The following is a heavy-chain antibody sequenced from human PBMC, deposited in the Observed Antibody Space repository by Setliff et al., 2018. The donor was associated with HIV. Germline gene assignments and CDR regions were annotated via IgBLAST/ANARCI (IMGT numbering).Heavy chain of an antibody. D-gene: IGHD3-3*01. Sequence: PSETLSLTCTVSGGSINSGSYYWTWIRQPAGKGLGWIGHIYTSGSTNYNPSLQSRVTMSVDTSKNQFSLRLSSVTAADTAVYYCARDNYYNFWSGYWGMDVWGQGTTVTVSS. V-gene: IGHV4-61*09. J-gene: IGHJ6*02. CDR1: GGSINSGSYY. CDR3: ARDNYYNFWSGYWGMDV. CDR2: IYTSGST.